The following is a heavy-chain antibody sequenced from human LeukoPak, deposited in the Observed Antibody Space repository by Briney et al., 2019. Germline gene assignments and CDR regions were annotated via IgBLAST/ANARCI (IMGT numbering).Heavy chain of an antibody. CDR2: IYYSGST. CDR1: GGSISSSSYY. D-gene: IGHD3-22*01. CDR3: ARVRGSSGYYSDY. V-gene: IGHV4-39*07. Sequence: SETLSLTCTVSGGSISSSSYYWGWIRQPPGKGLEWIGSIYYSGSTYYNPSLKSRVTISVDTSKNQFSLKLSSVTAADTAVYYCARVRGSSGYYSDYWGQGTLVTVYS. J-gene: IGHJ4*02.